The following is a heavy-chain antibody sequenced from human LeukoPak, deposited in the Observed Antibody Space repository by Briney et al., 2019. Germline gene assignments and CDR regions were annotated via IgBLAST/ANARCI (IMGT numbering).Heavy chain of an antibody. Sequence: PGGSLRLSCAASGFTFSSYGMHWARQAPGKGLEWVAFILYDGSNKYYADSVKGRFTISRDNSKNTLYLQMNSLRAEDTAVYHCAKDHTIFGVVIPAFDIWGQGTMVTVSS. CDR2: ILYDGSNK. V-gene: IGHV3-30*02. J-gene: IGHJ3*02. CDR3: AKDHTIFGVVIPAFDI. CDR1: GFTFSSYG. D-gene: IGHD3-3*01.